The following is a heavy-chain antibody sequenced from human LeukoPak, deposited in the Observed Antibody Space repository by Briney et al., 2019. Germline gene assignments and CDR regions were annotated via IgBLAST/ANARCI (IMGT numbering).Heavy chain of an antibody. CDR1: RFTFSSYS. J-gene: IGHJ3*02. CDR3: ARGKYGSGSYGAFDI. V-gene: IGHV3-21*04. D-gene: IGHD3-10*01. Sequence: GGSLRLSCAASRFTFSSYSMNWVRQAPGKGLEWVSSISSSSSYIYYADSVKGRFTISRDKSKNTLYLQMNSLRAEDTAVYYCARGKYGSGSYGAFDIWGQGTMVTVSS. CDR2: ISSSSSYI.